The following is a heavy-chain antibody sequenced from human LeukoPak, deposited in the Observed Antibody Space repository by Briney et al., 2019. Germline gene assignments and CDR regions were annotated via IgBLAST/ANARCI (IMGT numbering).Heavy chain of an antibody. J-gene: IGHJ6*04. Sequence: SETLSLTCTVSGGSISRYYWSWIRQPPGKGLEWIGYIYTSGSTNYNPSLKSRVTISVDTSKNQFSLKLSSVTAADTAVYYCAKGNWNYDLDVWGKGTTVTVSS. V-gene: IGHV4-4*09. CDR2: IYTSGST. CDR1: GGSISRYY. CDR3: AKGNWNYDLDV. D-gene: IGHD1-1*01.